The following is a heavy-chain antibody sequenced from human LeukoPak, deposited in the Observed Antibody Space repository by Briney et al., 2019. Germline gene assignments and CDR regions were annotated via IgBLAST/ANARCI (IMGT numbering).Heavy chain of an antibody. CDR3: ARLRRTRRYYYGSGSYYGPDFDY. J-gene: IGHJ4*02. CDR1: GGSFSGYY. D-gene: IGHD3-10*01. CDR2: INHSGST. Sequence: PSETLSLTCAVYGGSFSGYYCSWIRQPPGKGLEWIGEINHSGSTNYNPSLKSRVTISVDTSKNQFSLKLSSVTAADTAVYYCARLRRTRRYYYGSGSYYGPDFDYWGQGTLVTVSS. V-gene: IGHV4-34*01.